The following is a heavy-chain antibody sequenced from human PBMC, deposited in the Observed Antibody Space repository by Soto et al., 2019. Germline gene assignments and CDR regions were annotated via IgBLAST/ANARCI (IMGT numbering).Heavy chain of an antibody. CDR2: ITGSGAIT. CDR1: GFTFSSYA. D-gene: IGHD1-26*01. J-gene: IGHJ6*02. V-gene: IGHV3-23*01. CDR3: ARDVWETTSMYYGLDV. Sequence: GGSLRLSCAASGFTFSSYAMSWVRLAPGKGLEWVSGITGSGAITYYTDSVKGRFTISRDNSKNTLYLQMHSLRAEDTAVYYCARDVWETTSMYYGLDVWGRGPTVTVSS.